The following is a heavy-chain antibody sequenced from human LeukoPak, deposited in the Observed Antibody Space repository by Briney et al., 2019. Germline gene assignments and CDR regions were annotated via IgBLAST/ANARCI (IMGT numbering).Heavy chain of an antibody. D-gene: IGHD2-15*01. Sequence: PGGSLRLSCAASGFTFSSYAMSWVRQAPGKGLVWVSRINPDGSSTSCADSAKGRFTISRDNAKNTLYLQLNSLRADDTAVYYCARAGYYRFDYWGQGTVVTVSS. V-gene: IGHV3-74*01. CDR2: INPDGSST. CDR1: GFTFSSYA. J-gene: IGHJ4*02. CDR3: ARAGYYRFDY.